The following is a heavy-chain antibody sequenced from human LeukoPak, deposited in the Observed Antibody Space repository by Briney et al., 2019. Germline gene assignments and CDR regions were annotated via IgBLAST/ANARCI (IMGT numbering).Heavy chain of an antibody. J-gene: IGHJ4*02. Sequence: GASVKVSCKASGGTFSSYAISWVRQAPGQGLEWMGGIIPIFGTANYAQKFQGRVTITTDESTSTAYMELSSLRSEDTAVYYCATITDGTSYFDYWGQGTLVTVSS. CDR3: ATITDGTSYFDY. V-gene: IGHV1-69*05. D-gene: IGHD5-24*01. CDR1: GGTFSSYA. CDR2: IIPIFGTA.